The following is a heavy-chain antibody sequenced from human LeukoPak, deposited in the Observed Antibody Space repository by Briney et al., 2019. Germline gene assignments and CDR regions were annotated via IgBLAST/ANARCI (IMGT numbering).Heavy chain of an antibody. D-gene: IGHD6-6*01. CDR1: GFTFSSYA. CDR2: ISWNSGSI. J-gene: IGHJ4*02. Sequence: PGGSLRLSCAASGFTFSSYAMSWVRQAPGKGLEWVSGISWNSGSIGYADSVKGRFTISRDNAKNSLYLQMNSLRAEDMALYYCAKDKYSSSSPAFDYWGQGTLVTVSS. CDR3: AKDKYSSSSPAFDY. V-gene: IGHV3-9*03.